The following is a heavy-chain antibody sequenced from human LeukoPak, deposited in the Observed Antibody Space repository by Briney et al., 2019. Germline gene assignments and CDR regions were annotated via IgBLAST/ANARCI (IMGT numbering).Heavy chain of an antibody. CDR2: ISSSSDYI. D-gene: IGHD4/OR15-4a*01. V-gene: IGHV3-21*01. J-gene: IGHJ5*02. CDR3: VRIPNSANLPNWFDP. CDR1: GFTFSSST. Sequence: PGGSLRLSCAASGFTFSSSTMNWVRRAPGKGLEWVSSISSSSDYIYYADSVKGRFTISRDNAKNSLYLQMNSLRAEDTAVYYCVRIPNSANLPNWFDPWGQGTLVTVSS.